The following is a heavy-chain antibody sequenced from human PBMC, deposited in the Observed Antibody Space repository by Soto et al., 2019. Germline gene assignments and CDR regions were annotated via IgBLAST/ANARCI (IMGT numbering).Heavy chain of an antibody. V-gene: IGHV4-61*08. CDR2: IYYSGST. J-gene: IGHJ4*02. Sequence: PSETLSLTCTVSGGSVSSGGYYWSWIRQPPGKGLEWIGYIYYSGSTNYNPSLKSRVTISVDTSKDQFSLKLSSVTAADTAVYNCARFRSGAVDYWGQGTLVTVSP. D-gene: IGHD6-25*01. CDR3: ARFRSGAVDY. CDR1: GGSVSSGGYY.